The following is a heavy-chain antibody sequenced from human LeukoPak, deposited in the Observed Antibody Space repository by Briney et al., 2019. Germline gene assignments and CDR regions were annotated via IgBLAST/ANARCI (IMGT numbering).Heavy chain of an antibody. V-gene: IGHV3-23*01. D-gene: IGHD2-2*01. CDR3: AKTLFSTSTSCLIVY. CDR2: ISGSGGST. Sequence: PGGSLRLSCAASGFTFSSYAMSWVRQAPGKVLEWVSAISGSGGSTYYADSVKGRFTISRDNSENTLYLQMNSLRAEDTAVYYCAKTLFSTSTSCLIVYWGEGTMVTVSS. J-gene: IGHJ4*02. CDR1: GFTFSSYA.